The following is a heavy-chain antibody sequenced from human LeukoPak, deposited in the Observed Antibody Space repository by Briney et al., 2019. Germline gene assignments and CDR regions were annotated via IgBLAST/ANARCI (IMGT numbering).Heavy chain of an antibody. Sequence: GGSLRLSCAASGFTVSSNYMSWVRQAPGKGLEWVSVIYSGGSTYYADSVKGRFTISRDNSKNTLYLQMNSLRAEDTAVYYCARDQGFGGWRLFDYWGQGALVTVSS. CDR3: ARDQGFGGWRLFDY. CDR1: GFTVSSNY. J-gene: IGHJ4*02. V-gene: IGHV3-66*02. D-gene: IGHD6-19*01. CDR2: IYSGGST.